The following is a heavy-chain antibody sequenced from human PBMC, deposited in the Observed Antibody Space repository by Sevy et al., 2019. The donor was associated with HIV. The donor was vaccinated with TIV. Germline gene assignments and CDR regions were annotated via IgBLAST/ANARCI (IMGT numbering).Heavy chain of an antibody. D-gene: IGHD2-2*01. CDR3: ARDLRVPAAPYAFDI. V-gene: IGHV1-2*02. CDR2: INPNSGGT. Sequence: ASVKVSCKASGYTFTGYYMHWVRQAPGQGLEWMGWINPNSGGTNYAQKFQGRVTMTRDTSMSTAYMELSRLRSDDTAVYYCARDLRVPAAPYAFDIWGQGTMVTVSS. CDR1: GYTFTGYY. J-gene: IGHJ3*02.